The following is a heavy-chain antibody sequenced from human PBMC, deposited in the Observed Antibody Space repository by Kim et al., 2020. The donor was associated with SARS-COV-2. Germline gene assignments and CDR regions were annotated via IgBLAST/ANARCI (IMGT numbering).Heavy chain of an antibody. CDR1: GYTFTSYA. V-gene: IGHV1-3*01. CDR3: AKGKVGVEMATIEDNWFDP. D-gene: IGHD2-15*01. CDR2: INAGNGNT. J-gene: IGHJ5*02. Sequence: ASVKVSCKASGYTFTSYAMHWVRQAPGQRLEWMGWINAGNGNTKYSQKFQGRVTITRDTSASTAYMELSSLRSEDTAVYYCAKGKVGVEMATIEDNWFDPWGQGTLVTVSS.